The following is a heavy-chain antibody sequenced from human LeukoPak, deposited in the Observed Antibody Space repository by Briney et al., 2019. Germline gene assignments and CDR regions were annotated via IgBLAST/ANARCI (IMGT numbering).Heavy chain of an antibody. J-gene: IGHJ4*02. CDR2: INSDGTTT. D-gene: IGHD2-15*01. V-gene: IGHV3-74*01. CDR3: ASSRSGGRCYY. CDR1: GFTFSSYW. Sequence: GGSLRLSCAASGFTFSSYWMHWVRQAPGKGPVWVSRINSDGTTTNYADSVKGRFTISRENAKNTLYLQMNSLRAEDTAVYYCASSRSGGRCYYWGQGTLVTVSS.